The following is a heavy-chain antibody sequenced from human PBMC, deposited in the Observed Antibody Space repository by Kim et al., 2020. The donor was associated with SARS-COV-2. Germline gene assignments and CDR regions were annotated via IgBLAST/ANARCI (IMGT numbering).Heavy chain of an antibody. J-gene: IGHJ4*01. V-gene: IGHV3-7*01. CDR2: IKQDGSEK. CDR3: ARTYYDFWSGYSSFDY. Sequence: GGSLRLSCAASGLTFSSYWMSWVRQAPGKGLEWVANIKQDGSEKYYVDSVKGRFTISRDNAKNSLYLQMNSLRAEDTAVYYCARTYYDFWSGYSSFDYW. CDR1: GLTFSSYW. D-gene: IGHD3-3*01.